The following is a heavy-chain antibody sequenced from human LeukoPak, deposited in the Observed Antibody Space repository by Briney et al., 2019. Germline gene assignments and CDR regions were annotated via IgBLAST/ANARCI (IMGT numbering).Heavy chain of an antibody. CDR2: MNPNSGNK. CDR3: ARVFCVHGVCYTGDWFDP. V-gene: IGHV1-8*01. J-gene: IGHJ5*02. D-gene: IGHD2-8*01. Sequence: GASVKVSCKASGYTFTTYDINWVRQAPGQGLEWMGWMNPNSGNKGYAQKFQGRVTMTRNTSISTAYMELSSLRSEDTAVYYCARVFCVHGVCYTGDWFDPWGQGTLVTVS. CDR1: GYTFTTYD.